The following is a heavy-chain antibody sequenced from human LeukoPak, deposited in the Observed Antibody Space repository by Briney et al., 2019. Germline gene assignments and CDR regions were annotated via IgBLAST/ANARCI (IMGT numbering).Heavy chain of an antibody. CDR3: ARHRAYCSGSKCYSVWFDP. Sequence: SETLSLTCIVSGGSISSTSYYWGWIRQPPGKGLEWIGSMYYSGSTDYNPSLKSRVTISGDTSKNQFSPKLRSVTAADTALYYCARHRAYCSGSKCYSVWFDPWGQGTLVTVSS. D-gene: IGHD2-15*01. J-gene: IGHJ5*02. CDR1: GGSISSTSYY. V-gene: IGHV4-39*01. CDR2: MYYSGST.